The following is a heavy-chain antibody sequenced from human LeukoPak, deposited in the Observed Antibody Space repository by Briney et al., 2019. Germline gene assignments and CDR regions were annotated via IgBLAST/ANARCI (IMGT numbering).Heavy chain of an antibody. D-gene: IGHD6-19*01. CDR3: ARDLEEYQVRPVAGTHYFDY. Sequence: GGSLRLSCAASGFTFSDYYMSWIRQAPGKGLEWVSHISSNGRTIHYADSVKGRFTISRDNAKSSLYLQMKSLRAEDTAVYYCARDLEEYQVRPVAGTHYFDYWGQGSLVTVSS. V-gene: IGHV3-11*04. J-gene: IGHJ4*02. CDR2: ISSNGRTI. CDR1: GFTFSDYY.